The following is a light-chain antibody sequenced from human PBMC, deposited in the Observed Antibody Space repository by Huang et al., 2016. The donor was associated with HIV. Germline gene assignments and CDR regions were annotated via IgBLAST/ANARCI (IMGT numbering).Light chain of an antibody. CDR1: QDIVSY. J-gene: IGKJ1*01. CDR2: AAT. Sequence: DIQMTQSPSAMSASVGDRITTPCRASQDIVSYLAWFQQKPGKGPKRLVYAATSLQSGVPSRVSGSGSGTEFALTVSSLQPEDSATYYWLQHSVYPRTFGQGTKVEI. CDR3: LQHSVYPRT. V-gene: IGKV1-17*03.